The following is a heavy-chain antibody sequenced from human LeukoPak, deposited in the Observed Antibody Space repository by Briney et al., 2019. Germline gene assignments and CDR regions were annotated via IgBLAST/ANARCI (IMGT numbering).Heavy chain of an antibody. Sequence: PSETLSLTCTVSGGSISSSSYYWGWIRQPPGKGLEWIGEINHSGSTNYNPSLKSRVTISVDTSKNQFSLKLSSVTAADTAVYYCARQWELYYPSQIDYWGQGTLVTVSS. D-gene: IGHD1-26*01. J-gene: IGHJ4*02. CDR2: INHSGST. CDR3: ARQWELYYPSQIDY. V-gene: IGHV4-39*01. CDR1: GGSISSSSYY.